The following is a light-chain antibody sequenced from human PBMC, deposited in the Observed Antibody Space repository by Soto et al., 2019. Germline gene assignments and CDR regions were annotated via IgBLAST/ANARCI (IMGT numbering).Light chain of an antibody. Sequence: DIQMTQSPSSLSASVGNRGTITCRASQRVSNYLNWYQQKQGKAPKLLISAASSLQSGVPSRFSGSGSGTDFTLTISSLQPEDFATYYCQQSYNAPMYTVGQGTKVDSK. CDR2: AAS. J-gene: IGKJ2*01. V-gene: IGKV1-39*01. CDR3: QQSYNAPMYT. CDR1: QRVSNY.